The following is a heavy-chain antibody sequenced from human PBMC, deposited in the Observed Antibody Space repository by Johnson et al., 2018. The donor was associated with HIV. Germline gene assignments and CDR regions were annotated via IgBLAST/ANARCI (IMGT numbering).Heavy chain of an antibody. CDR2: ISYDGSNK. Sequence: QVQLVESGGGVVQPGRSLRLSCAASGFTFSSYAMHWVRQAPGKGLEWVAVISYDGSNKFYADSVKGRFTISRDNSKNTLYLQMNSLRTEYTVMYYCARERGYFVGAFDIWGQGTMVTVSS. CDR3: ARERGYFVGAFDI. J-gene: IGHJ3*02. V-gene: IGHV3-30-3*01. CDR1: GFTFSSYA. D-gene: IGHD1-1*01.